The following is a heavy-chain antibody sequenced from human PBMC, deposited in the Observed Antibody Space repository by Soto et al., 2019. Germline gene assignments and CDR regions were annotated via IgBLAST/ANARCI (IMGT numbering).Heavy chain of an antibody. D-gene: IGHD1-1*01. Sequence: PGGSLRLSCAASGFTFSSYAMHWVRQAPGKGLEWVAVISYDGSNKYYADSVKGRFTISRDNSKNTLYLQMNSLRAEDTAVYYCARGGPGDYYYYGMDVWGQGTTVTVSS. V-gene: IGHV3-30-3*01. CDR2: ISYDGSNK. J-gene: IGHJ6*02. CDR1: GFTFSSYA. CDR3: ARGGPGDYYYYGMDV.